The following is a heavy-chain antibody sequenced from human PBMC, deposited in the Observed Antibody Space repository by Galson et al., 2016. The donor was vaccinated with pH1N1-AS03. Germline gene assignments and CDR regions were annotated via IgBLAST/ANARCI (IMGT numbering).Heavy chain of an antibody. Sequence: QSGAEVKKPGESLKISCQASGYIFSSYWIGWVRQRPGKGLEWMGIIWPADSDTKYSPSFQGQVTTSVDTSLNTAYLQWSSLEASDTAMYFCARQKYCSGGSCFLYYDAFDMWGQRTLVTVSS. V-gene: IGHV5-51*01. CDR3: ARQKYCSGGSCFLYYDAFDM. D-gene: IGHD2-15*01. CDR2: IWPADSDT. J-gene: IGHJ3*02. CDR1: GYIFSSYW.